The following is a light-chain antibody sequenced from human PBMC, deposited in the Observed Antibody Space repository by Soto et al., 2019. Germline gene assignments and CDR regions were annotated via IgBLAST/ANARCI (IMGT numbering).Light chain of an antibody. CDR2: GAS. V-gene: IGKV3-20*01. CDR1: QSISSSY. CDR3: QQYGSSRFT. J-gene: IGKJ3*01. Sequence: EIVLTQSPGTLSLPPGERATLSCRASQSISSSYLAWYQQKPGQAPRLLVYGASSRATGIPVRFSGSGSGTDFTLTISRLEPEDFAVYYCQQYGSSRFTFGPGTKVDIK.